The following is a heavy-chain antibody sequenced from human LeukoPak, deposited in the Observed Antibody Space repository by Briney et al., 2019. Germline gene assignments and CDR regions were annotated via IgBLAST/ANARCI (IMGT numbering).Heavy chain of an antibody. D-gene: IGHD6-13*01. CDR2: ISAYNGNT. V-gene: IGHV1-18*04. Sequence: GASVKVSCKASGYTFTSYGISWVRQAPGQGLEWMGWISAYNGNTNYAQKLQGRVTMTTDTSTSTAYMELRSLRSDDTAVYYCARDGIAAALQNWFDPWGQGTLVTVSS. CDR3: ARDGIAAALQNWFDP. CDR1: GYTFTSYG. J-gene: IGHJ5*02.